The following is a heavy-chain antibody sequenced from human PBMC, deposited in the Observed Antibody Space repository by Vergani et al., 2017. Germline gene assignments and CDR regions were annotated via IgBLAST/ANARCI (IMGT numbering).Heavy chain of an antibody. J-gene: IGHJ3*02. CDR2: FDPEDGET. V-gene: IGHV1-24*01. CDR1: GYTLTELS. CDR3: ATAIMEIIAAAGPWYAFDI. Sequence: QVQLVQSGAEVKKPGASVKVSCKVSGYTLTELSMHWVRQAPGKGLEWMGGFDPEDGETIYAQKFQGRVTMTEDTSTATAYMELSSLRSADTAVYYCATAIMEIIAAAGPWYAFDIWGQGTMVTVSS. D-gene: IGHD6-13*01.